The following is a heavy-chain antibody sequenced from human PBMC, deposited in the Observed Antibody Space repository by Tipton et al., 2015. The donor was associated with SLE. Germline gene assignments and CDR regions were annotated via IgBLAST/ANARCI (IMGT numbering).Heavy chain of an antibody. CDR2: INHSGST. CDR1: GGSSSDYS. Sequence: TLSLTCAVYGGSSSDYSWSWIRRPPGKGLEWIGEINHSGSTNYNPSLKSRVTISIDTSKNQFSLILSSVTAADTGVYYCAREVEGYSSGWYYYYYMDVWGKGTTVTVSS. D-gene: IGHD6-19*01. CDR3: AREVEGYSSGWYYYYYMDV. V-gene: IGHV4-34*01. J-gene: IGHJ6*03.